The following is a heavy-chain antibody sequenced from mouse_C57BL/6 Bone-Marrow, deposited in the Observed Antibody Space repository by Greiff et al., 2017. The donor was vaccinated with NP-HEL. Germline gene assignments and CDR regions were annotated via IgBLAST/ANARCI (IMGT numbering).Heavy chain of an antibody. D-gene: IGHD1-1*01. CDR3: TSFYGSLAMDY. J-gene: IGHJ4*01. CDR1: GFTFSSYA. Sequence: EVQVVESGEGLVKPGGSLKLSCAASGFTFSSYAMSWVRQTPEKRLEWVAYISSGGDYIYYADTVKGRFTISRDNARNTLYLQMSSLKSEDTAMYYCTSFYGSLAMDYWGQGTSVTVSS. V-gene: IGHV5-9-1*02. CDR2: ISSGGDYI.